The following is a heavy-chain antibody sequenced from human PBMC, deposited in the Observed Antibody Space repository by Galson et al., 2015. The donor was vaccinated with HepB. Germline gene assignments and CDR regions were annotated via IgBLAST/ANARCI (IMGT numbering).Heavy chain of an antibody. CDR2: IRSKVYGGTT. CDR3: AREGVYDYVWGTYCPNYFDY. D-gene: IGHD3-16*01. Sequence: SLRLSCAGSGFTFRDYAISWFRQAPGKGLEWVGFIRSKVYGGTTDYAASVKGRFTISRDDSNSISHLQMNSLKTEDTAVYYCAREGVYDYVWGTYCPNYFDYWGQGTLVTVYS. J-gene: IGHJ4*02. CDR1: GFTFRDYA. V-gene: IGHV3-49*03.